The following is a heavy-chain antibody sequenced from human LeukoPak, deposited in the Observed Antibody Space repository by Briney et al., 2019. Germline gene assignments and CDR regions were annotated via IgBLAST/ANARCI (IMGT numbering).Heavy chain of an antibody. J-gene: IGHJ5*02. CDR2: IYYSGST. CDR3: ARENANGSGPLAGWFDP. D-gene: IGHD3-10*01. Sequence: SETLSLTCTVSGGSISSYYWSWIRQPPGKGLEWIGYIYYSGSTYYNPSLKSRVTISVDTSKNQFSLKLSSVTAADTAVYYCARENANGSGPLAGWFDPWGQGTLVTVSS. CDR1: GGSISSYY. V-gene: IGHV4-30-4*08.